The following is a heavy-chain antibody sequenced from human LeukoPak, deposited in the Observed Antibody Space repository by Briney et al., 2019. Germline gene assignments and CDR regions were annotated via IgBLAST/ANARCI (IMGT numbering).Heavy chain of an antibody. CDR1: GFTFSDYE. D-gene: IGHD2-21*01. Sequence: QPGGSLRLSCVASGFTFSDYEMNWVRQAPGKGLEWISYIRNSGSTTYYADSVKGRFTISRDNAKNTLYLQMNSLRVEDTAVYYCAGVVSNWYFDLWGRGTLVTVSS. V-gene: IGHV3-48*03. J-gene: IGHJ2*01. CDR2: IRNSGSTT. CDR3: AGVVSNWYFDL.